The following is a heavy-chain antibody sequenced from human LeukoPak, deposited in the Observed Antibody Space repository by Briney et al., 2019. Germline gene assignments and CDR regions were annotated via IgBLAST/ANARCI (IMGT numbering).Heavy chain of an antibody. D-gene: IGHD5-12*01. CDR2: IIPILGIA. Sequence: ASVKVSCKASGGTFSSYAISWVRQAPGQGLEWMGRIIPILGIANYAQKFQGRVTITADKSTSTAYMELSSLRSEDTAVYYCASLWYSGYAYDDYWGQGTLVT. CDR3: ASLWYSGYAYDDY. CDR1: GGTFSSYA. J-gene: IGHJ4*02. V-gene: IGHV1-69*04.